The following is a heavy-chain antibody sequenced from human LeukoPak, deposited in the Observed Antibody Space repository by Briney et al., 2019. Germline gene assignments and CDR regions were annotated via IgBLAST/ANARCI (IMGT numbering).Heavy chain of an antibody. CDR3: ARRPYVRRGLNY. J-gene: IGHJ4*02. CDR2: IIPIFGTA. V-gene: IGHV1-69*01. Sequence: SVKVSCKASGGTFSSYAISWVRQAPGQGLEWMGGIIPIFGTANYAQKFQGRVTITADESTSTAYMELSSLRSEDTAVYYCARRPYVRRGLNYWGQGTLVTVSS. D-gene: IGHD3-22*01. CDR1: GGTFSSYA.